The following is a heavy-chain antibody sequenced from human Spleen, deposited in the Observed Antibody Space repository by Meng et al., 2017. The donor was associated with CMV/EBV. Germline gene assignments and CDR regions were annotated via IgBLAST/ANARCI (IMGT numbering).Heavy chain of an antibody. CDR2: INHSGST. V-gene: IGHV4-34*01. Sequence: GSLRLSCAVYGGSFSGYYWSWIRQPPGKGLEWIGEINHSGSTNYNPSLKSRVTISVDTSKNQLSLSLSSVTAADTAVYYCARGALRNGPYVWFDPWGQGTLVTVSS. CDR3: ARGALRNGPYVWFDP. D-gene: IGHD2-8*01. CDR1: GGSFSGYY. J-gene: IGHJ5*02.